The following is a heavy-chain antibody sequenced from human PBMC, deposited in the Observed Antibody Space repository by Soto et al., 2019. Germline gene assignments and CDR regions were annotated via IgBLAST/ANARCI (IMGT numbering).Heavy chain of an antibody. V-gene: IGHV1-3*01. D-gene: IGHD1-1*01. CDR1: GYTFTSYA. Sequence: GASVKVSCKASGYTFTSYAMHWVRQAPGQRLEWMGWINAGNGNTKYSQKFQGRVTITRDTSASTAYMELSSLRSEDTAVYYCARQFTGTTRHYGMDVWGQGTTVTVSS. J-gene: IGHJ6*02. CDR2: INAGNGNT. CDR3: ARQFTGTTRHYGMDV.